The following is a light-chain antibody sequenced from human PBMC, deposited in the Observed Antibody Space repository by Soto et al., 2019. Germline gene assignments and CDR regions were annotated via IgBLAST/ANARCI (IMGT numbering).Light chain of an antibody. Sequence: DIQMTHSPSSLSASVGDRVTTTCRPRQGIDTYLAWYEQKPGQVPKLLIYAASTLQPGVPSQFSGSGSGTEFTLTLSSLQPEDIATYFCQKYTRSPFTFGPGTKVDI. CDR3: QKYTRSPFT. CDR1: QGIDTY. CDR2: AAS. V-gene: IGKV1-27*01. J-gene: IGKJ3*01.